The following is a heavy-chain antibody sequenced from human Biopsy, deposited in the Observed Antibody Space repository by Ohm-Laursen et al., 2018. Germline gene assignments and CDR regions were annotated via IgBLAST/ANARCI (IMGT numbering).Heavy chain of an antibody. Sequence: VAAVKVSCKTSGGTFSDYAISWLRQDPGQGIEWLGGIIPLFGTTNYTQKFQGRVTITADKSTGTAYMDLSSLRSEYTAVYYCARDTKWLASGPIDYWGQGALVTVSS. V-gene: IGHV1-69*06. CDR3: ARDTKWLASGPIDY. CDR1: GGTFSDYA. J-gene: IGHJ4*02. D-gene: IGHD3-22*01. CDR2: IIPLFGTT.